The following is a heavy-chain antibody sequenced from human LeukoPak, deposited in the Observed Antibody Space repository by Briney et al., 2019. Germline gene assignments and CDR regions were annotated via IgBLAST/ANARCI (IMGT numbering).Heavy chain of an antibody. J-gene: IGHJ4*02. CDR1: GFTFSSYG. CDR2: INSDGSST. V-gene: IGHV3-74*01. CDR3: ARDRAGGGYSYGLADY. Sequence: PGRSLRLSCAASGFTFSSYGMHWVRQAPGKGLVWVSRINSDGSSTSYADSVKGRFTISRDNAKNTLYLQMNSLRAEDTAVYYCARDRAGGGYSYGLADYWGQGTLVTVSS. D-gene: IGHD5-18*01.